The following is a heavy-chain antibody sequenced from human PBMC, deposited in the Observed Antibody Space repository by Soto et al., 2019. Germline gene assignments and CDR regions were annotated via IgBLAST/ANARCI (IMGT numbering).Heavy chain of an antibody. CDR1: GFTFSDYY. CDR2: ISSSGSGI. V-gene: IGHV3-11*01. Sequence: LRLSCAASGFTFSDYYMTWIRQAPGKGLEWVSYISSSGSGIYHADSVKGRFTISRDNAKNSLYLQMSSLRADDTAIYFCAGAYSDAFDIWGQGTMVTVSS. J-gene: IGHJ3*02. D-gene: IGHD2-15*01. CDR3: AGAYSDAFDI.